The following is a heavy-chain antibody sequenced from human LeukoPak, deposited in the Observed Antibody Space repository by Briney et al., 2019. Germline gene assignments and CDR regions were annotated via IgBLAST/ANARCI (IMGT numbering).Heavy chain of an antibody. Sequence: ASETLSLXCAVYGGSFSGYYWSWIRQPPGKGLEWIGEINHSGSTNYNPSLKSRVTISVDTSKNQFSLKLSSVTAADTAVYYCARWSLLRFLEWLAFSAFDIWGQGTMVTVSS. CDR3: ARWSLLRFLEWLAFSAFDI. V-gene: IGHV4-34*01. D-gene: IGHD3-3*01. J-gene: IGHJ3*02. CDR2: INHSGST. CDR1: GGSFSGYY.